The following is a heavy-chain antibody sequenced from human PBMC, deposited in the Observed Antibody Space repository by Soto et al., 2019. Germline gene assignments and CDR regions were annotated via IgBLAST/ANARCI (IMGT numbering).Heavy chain of an antibody. D-gene: IGHD1-1*01. CDR1: GGSFSGYY. V-gene: IGHV4-34*01. CDR2: INHSGST. J-gene: IGHJ6*02. Sequence: SETLSLPCAVSGGSFSGYYWSWIRQPPGKGLEWIGEINHSGSTNYNPSLKSRVTISVDTSKNQFSLKLSSVTAADMAVYYCAIRRVRTNHLDVMAFPGQGSSVIGS. CDR3: AIRRVRTNHLDVMAF.